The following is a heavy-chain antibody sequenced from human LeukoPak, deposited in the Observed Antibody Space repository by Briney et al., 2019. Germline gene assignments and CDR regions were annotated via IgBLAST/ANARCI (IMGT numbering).Heavy chain of an antibody. Sequence: ASVKVSCKPSGYTFTSYFMHWVRQTPGQGLDWMGIINPSSGSTSYAKKFQGRVTMTRDTSTSTVYMELSSLRSEDTAVYYCARDSADYGDYDYWGQGTLVTVSS. D-gene: IGHD4-17*01. CDR3: ARDSADYGDYDY. CDR1: GYTFTSYF. V-gene: IGHV1-46*01. J-gene: IGHJ4*02. CDR2: INPSSGST.